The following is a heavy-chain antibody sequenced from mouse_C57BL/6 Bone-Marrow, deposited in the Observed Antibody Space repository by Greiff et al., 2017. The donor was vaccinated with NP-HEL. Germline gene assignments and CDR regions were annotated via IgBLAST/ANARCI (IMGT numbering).Heavy chain of an antibody. V-gene: IGHV1-82*01. CDR3: VYYGNYWFAY. Sequence: QVHVKQSGPELVKPGASVKISCKASGYAFSSSWMNWVKQRPGKGLEWIGRIYPGDGDTNYNGKFKGKATLTADKSSSTAYMQLSSLTSEDSAVYFCVYYGNYWFAYWGQGTLVTVSA. CDR1: GYAFSSSW. J-gene: IGHJ3*01. D-gene: IGHD2-1*01. CDR2: IYPGDGDT.